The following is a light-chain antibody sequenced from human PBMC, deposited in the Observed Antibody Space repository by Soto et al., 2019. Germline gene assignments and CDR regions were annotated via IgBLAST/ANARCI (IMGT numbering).Light chain of an antibody. CDR3: SSYTSSTTWV. Sequence: QSALTQPASVSGSPGQSITISCTGTSSDVGNYNYVSWYQQHPGKAPKLMIYDVSNRPSGVSNLFSGSKSGNTASLTISGLQAEDEADYYCSSYTSSTTWVFGGGTQLTV. CDR2: DVS. CDR1: SSDVGNYNY. V-gene: IGLV2-14*01. J-gene: IGLJ3*02.